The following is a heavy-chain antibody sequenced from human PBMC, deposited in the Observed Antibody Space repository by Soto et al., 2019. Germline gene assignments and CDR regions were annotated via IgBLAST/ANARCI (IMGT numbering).Heavy chain of an antibody. CDR1: GFTFSTYA. J-gene: IGHJ4*02. V-gene: IGHV3-23*01. D-gene: IGHD3-22*01. CDR3: ARDYFEDF. CDR2: ISGSNNNT. Sequence: GGSLRLSCATFGFTFSTYAMTWVRQAPGKGLDWVSVISGSNNNTWYADSVKGRFTISRDNSKNTLYLQMSSLRAEDTAVYYCARDYFEDFWGQGTLVTVSS.